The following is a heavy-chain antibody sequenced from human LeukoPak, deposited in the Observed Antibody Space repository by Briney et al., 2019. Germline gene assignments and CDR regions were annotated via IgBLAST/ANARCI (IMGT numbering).Heavy chain of an antibody. CDR2: IYYSGST. V-gene: IGHV4-39*01. CDR3: ARHPSQLWFYGMDV. Sequence: SETLSLTCTVSGGSISSSSYYWGWIRQPPGKGLESIGSIYYSGSTYYNPSLKSRVTISVDTSKNQFSLKLSSVTAADTAVYYCARHPSQLWFYGMDVWGQGTTVTVSS. J-gene: IGHJ6*02. CDR1: GGSISSSSYY. D-gene: IGHD5-18*01.